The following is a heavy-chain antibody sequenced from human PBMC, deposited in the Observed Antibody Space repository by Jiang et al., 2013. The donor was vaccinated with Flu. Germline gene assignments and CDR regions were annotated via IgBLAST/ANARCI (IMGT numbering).Heavy chain of an antibody. J-gene: IGHJ6*02. CDR2: TYYRSKWYN. V-gene: IGHV6-1*01. D-gene: IGHD6-19*01. CDR3: AQSDSSGWYVGYYYYGMDV. Sequence: QTLSLTCAISGDSVSSNSAAWNWIRQSPSRGLEWLGRTYYRSKWYNDYAVSVKSRITINPDTSKNQFSLQLNSVTPEGAAVYYCAQSDSSGWYVGYYYYGMDVWGQGTTVTVSS. CDR1: GDSVSSNSAA.